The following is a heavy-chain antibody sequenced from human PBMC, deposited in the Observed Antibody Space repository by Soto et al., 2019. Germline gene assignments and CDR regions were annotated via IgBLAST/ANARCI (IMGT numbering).Heavy chain of an antibody. V-gene: IGHV4-39*01. D-gene: IGHD6-19*01. CDR3: ETTRGIAVGGSFDY. Sequence: ENLSVTSTVSGGSIRSKNFYWGWIRQSPGKGLEWIGTLYSGTTFSSLSLKNRVTISVDTSKNQVSLKLRSVAAADTAIYYGETTRGIAVGGSFDYWGKGLQVTVS. CDR2: LYSGTT. J-gene: IGHJ4*02. CDR1: GGSIRSKNFY.